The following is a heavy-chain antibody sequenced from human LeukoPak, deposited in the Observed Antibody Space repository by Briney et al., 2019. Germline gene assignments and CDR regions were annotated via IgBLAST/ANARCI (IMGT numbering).Heavy chain of an antibody. V-gene: IGHV4-59*12. CDR1: GGSISSYY. D-gene: IGHD4-17*01. J-gene: IGHJ6*02. CDR3: ARVSYGDYGADYGMDV. CDR2: IYYSGST. Sequence: PSETLSLTCTVSGGSISSYYWSWIRQPPGKGLEWIGYIYYSGSTNYNPSLKSRVTISVDTSKNQFSLKLSSVTAADTAVYYCARVSYGDYGADYGMDVWGQGTTVTVSS.